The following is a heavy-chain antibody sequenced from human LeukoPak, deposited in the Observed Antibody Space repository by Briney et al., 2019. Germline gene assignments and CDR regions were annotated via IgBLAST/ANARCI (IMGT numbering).Heavy chain of an antibody. V-gene: IGHV3-15*01. D-gene: IGHD6-13*01. Sequence: GRSLRLSCAASGFTFSNAWMSWVRQAPAKGLDWVGRIKSKTDGGTPDYAAPVKGRFTISRDDSKNTPYLQMNSLKTEDTAVYYCTGVSRSSWYDYWGQGTLVTVSS. J-gene: IGHJ4*02. CDR2: IKSKTDGGTP. CDR1: GFTFSNAW. CDR3: TGVSRSSWYDY.